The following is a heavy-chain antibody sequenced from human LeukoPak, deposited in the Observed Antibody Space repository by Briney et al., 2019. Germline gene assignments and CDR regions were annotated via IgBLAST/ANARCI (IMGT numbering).Heavy chain of an antibody. Sequence: GASVKVSCKASGGTFSSYAISWVRQAPGQGLEWMGGIIPIFGTANYAQKFQGRVTITADKSTSTAYTELSSLRSEDTAVYYCALADIVVVPAAMPHYGMDVWGKGTTVTVSS. CDR2: IIPIFGTA. CDR1: GGTFSSYA. V-gene: IGHV1-69*06. J-gene: IGHJ6*04. D-gene: IGHD2-2*01. CDR3: ALADIVVVPAAMPHYGMDV.